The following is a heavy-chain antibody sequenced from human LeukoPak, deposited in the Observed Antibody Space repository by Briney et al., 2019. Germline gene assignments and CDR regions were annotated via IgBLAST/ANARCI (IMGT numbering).Heavy chain of an antibody. CDR3: ATPYGSSSVGSDY. V-gene: IGHV4-39*01. J-gene: IGHJ4*02. CDR1: GGSISSSSYY. D-gene: IGHD6-6*01. Sequence: SETLSLTCAVSGGSISSSSYYWGWIRQPPGKGLEWIGSIYYSGSTYYNPSLKSRVTISVDTSQNQFSLRLSSVTAADTAVYYCATPYGSSSVGSDYWGQGTLVTVSS. CDR2: IYYSGST.